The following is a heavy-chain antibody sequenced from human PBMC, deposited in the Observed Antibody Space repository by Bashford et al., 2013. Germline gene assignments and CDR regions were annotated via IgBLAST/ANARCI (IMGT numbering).Heavy chain of an antibody. J-gene: IGHJ4*02. V-gene: IGHV4-31*03. D-gene: IGHD3-22*01. CDR3: ASSTGYYQGIFRY. Sequence: SETLSLTCTVSGDYIVTSTNYWSWIRQSPEKGLEWIGCIYHSGTTYSNPALESRVTISVDTSRNQFSLNLDSVTAADTAIYYCASSTGYYQGIFRYWGQGSLVTVSS. CDR2: IYHSGTT. CDR1: GDYIVTSTNY.